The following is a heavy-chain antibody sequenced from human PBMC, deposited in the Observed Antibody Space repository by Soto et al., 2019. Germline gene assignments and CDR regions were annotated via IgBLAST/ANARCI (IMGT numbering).Heavy chain of an antibody. D-gene: IGHD2-2*01. V-gene: IGHV4-39*01. CDR1: GGSISSGPYS. CDR3: ARLGGYCSSTSCYGYYGMDV. Sequence: QLQLQESGPGLVKPSENLSLTCTVSGGSISSGPYSWGWIRQPPGECLEWIGTVYCSEVTYYNPSLKSRVNIAVDTTKSQSSLKVSSVTVADTAVYYCARLGGYCSSTSCYGYYGMDVWGQGTTVTVSS. J-gene: IGHJ6*02. CDR2: VYCSEVT.